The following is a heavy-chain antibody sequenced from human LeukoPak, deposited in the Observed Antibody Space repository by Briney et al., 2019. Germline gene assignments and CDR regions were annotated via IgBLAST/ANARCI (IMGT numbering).Heavy chain of an antibody. V-gene: IGHV3-30-3*01. D-gene: IGHD3-9*01. CDR1: GFTFSSYA. J-gene: IGHJ6*02. CDR2: ISYDGSNK. Sequence: GGSLRLPCAASGFTFSSYAMHWVRQAPGKGLEWVAVISYDGSNKYYADSVKGRFTISRDNSKNTLYLQMNSLRAEDTAVYYCARDRTSICNTGRTYYYYGMDVWGQGTTVTVSS. CDR3: ARDRTSICNTGRTYYYYGMDV.